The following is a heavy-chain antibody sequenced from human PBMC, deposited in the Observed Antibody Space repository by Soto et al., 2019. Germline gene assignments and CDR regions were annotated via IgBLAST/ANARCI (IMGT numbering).Heavy chain of an antibody. D-gene: IGHD3-3*01. CDR1: GYTFTSYG. Sequence: ASVKVSCKASGYTFTSYGISWVRQAPGQGLEWMGWISAYNGNTNYAQKLQGRVTMTTDTSTSTAYMELRSLRSGDTAVYYCARGYDFWSGYHNFDYWGQGTLVTVSS. V-gene: IGHV1-18*01. CDR2: ISAYNGNT. CDR3: ARGYDFWSGYHNFDY. J-gene: IGHJ4*02.